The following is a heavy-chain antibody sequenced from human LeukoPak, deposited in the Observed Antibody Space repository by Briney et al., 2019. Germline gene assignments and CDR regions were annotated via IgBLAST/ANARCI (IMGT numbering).Heavy chain of an antibody. CDR3: ARPHSGTSANFDY. D-gene: IGHD1-26*01. CDR1: GFTFSSYA. J-gene: IGHJ4*02. V-gene: IGHV3-7*03. CDR2: IKQDGSEK. Sequence: GRSLRLSCAASGFTFSSYAMHWVRQAPGKGLEWVANIKQDGSEKYYVDSVKGRFTISRDNAKNSLYLQMNSLRAEDTAVYYCARPHSGTSANFDYWGQGTLVTVSS.